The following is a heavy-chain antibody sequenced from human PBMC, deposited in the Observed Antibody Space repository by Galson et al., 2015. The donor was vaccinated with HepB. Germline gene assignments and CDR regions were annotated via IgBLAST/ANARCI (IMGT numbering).Heavy chain of an antibody. D-gene: IGHD5-24*01. V-gene: IGHV3-48*01. J-gene: IGHJ4*02. CDR1: GFTFSSYS. Sequence: SLRLSCAASGFTFSSYSMNWVCLAPGKGLEWISYITPTGTTTHYADSVKGRFTISRDNARNSLHLQMNSLRAEDTAVYYCAPLTSRRDGYNVDYWGQGTLVTVSS. CDR2: ITPTGTTT. CDR3: APLTSRRDGYNVDY.